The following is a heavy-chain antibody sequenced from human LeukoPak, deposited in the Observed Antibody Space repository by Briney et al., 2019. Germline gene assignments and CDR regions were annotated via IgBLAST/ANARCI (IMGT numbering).Heavy chain of an antibody. D-gene: IGHD1-26*01. CDR3: ARALVGGSYYYYYCMDV. CDR2: IYSGGST. J-gene: IGHJ6*03. Sequence: PGGSLRLSCAASGFTVSSNYMSWVRQAPGKGLEWVSVIYSGGSTYYADSVKGRFTISRDNSKNTLYLQMNSLRAEDTAVYYCARALVGGSYYYYYCMDVWGKGTTVTVSS. CDR1: GFTVSSNY. V-gene: IGHV3-53*01.